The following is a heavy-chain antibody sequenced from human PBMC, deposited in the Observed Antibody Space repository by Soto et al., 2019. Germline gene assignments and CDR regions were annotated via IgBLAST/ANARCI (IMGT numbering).Heavy chain of an antibody. D-gene: IGHD2-21*02. V-gene: IGHV4-39*01. Sequence: QRQLQESGPGLVKPSETLSLTCTVSGGSISSSSYFWGWIRQPPGKGLEWIGSIYYSGSTYYNPSLKSRVTVSVDTSKNQFSLKLSSVTAADTAVYYCARHPSDFWFDPWGQGTLVTVSS. CDR1: GGSISSSSYF. CDR3: ARHPSDFWFDP. CDR2: IYYSGST. J-gene: IGHJ5*02.